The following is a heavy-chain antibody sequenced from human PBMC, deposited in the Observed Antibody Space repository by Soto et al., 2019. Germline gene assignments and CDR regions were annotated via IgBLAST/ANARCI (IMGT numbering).Heavy chain of an antibody. Sequence: QVQLVESGGGGVQPGRSLSLSCAASGFTLSSYAVHWVRQAPGKGLVWVAVMSFDGSKASHADSVKGRFTISRDNSKNTVSLQMNSLRVEDSAVYYWARGPPGVVPGSMGSGGMDVWGQGTTVTVSS. D-gene: IGHD2-2*01. J-gene: IGHJ6*02. V-gene: IGHV3-30*04. CDR1: GFTLSSYA. CDR3: ARGPPGVVPGSMGSGGMDV. CDR2: MSFDGSKA.